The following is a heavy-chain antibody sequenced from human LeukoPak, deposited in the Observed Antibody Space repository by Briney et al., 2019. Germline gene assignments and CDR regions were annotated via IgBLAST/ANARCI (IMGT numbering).Heavy chain of an antibody. CDR3: AKSPYFYGSTAPNTFDF. V-gene: IGHV3-23*01. CDR2: ISRGGGGS. D-gene: IGHD3-10*01. Sequence: GGSLRLSCAASGFTFKNFGMNWVRQTPGKGLEGVSTISRGGGGSYYVASVKGRFTISRDNAQNTLYLQMNSLRAEDTGLYYCAKSPYFYGSTAPNTFDFWGQGDLVTVSS. CDR1: GFTFKNFG. J-gene: IGHJ4*02.